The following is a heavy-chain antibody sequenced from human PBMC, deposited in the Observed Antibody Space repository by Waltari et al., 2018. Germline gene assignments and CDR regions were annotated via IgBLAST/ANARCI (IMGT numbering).Heavy chain of an antibody. Sequence: QVQLVQSGAEVKKPGASVKVSCKVSGYTLTELSMHWVRQAPGKGLEWMGGFDPEDGETIYAQKFQGRVTMTRNTSISTAYMELSSLRSEDTAVYYCAIYFYQPYYYMDVWGKGTTVTVSS. V-gene: IGHV1-24*01. J-gene: IGHJ6*03. CDR2: FDPEDGET. CDR1: GYTLTELS. CDR3: AIYFYQPYYYMDV. D-gene: IGHD2-2*01.